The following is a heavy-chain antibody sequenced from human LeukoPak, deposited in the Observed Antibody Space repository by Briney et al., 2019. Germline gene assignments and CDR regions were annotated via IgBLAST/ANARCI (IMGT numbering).Heavy chain of an antibody. D-gene: IGHD2-15*01. CDR2: IYSGGST. V-gene: IGHV3-NL1*01. CDR1: GFTFSSYG. Sequence: PGGSLRLSCAASGFTFSSYGMHWVRQAPGKGLEWVSVIYSGGSTYYADSVKGRFTISRDNSKNTLYLQMNSLRAEDTAVYYCAIVGHYYYYGMDVWGQGTTVTVSS. CDR3: AIVGHYYYYGMDV. J-gene: IGHJ6*02.